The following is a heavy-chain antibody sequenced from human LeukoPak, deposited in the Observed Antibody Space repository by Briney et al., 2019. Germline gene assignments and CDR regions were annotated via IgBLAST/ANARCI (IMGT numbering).Heavy chain of an antibody. V-gene: IGHV3-66*01. D-gene: IGHD5-24*01. CDR3: ARDRRDGYCLGH. CDR2: IYSGGTT. CDR1: GFTVSSNY. J-gene: IGHJ4*02. Sequence: GGSLRLSCAASGFTVSSNYMSWVRQAPGKGLEWVSVIYSGGTTYYADSVKGRVTISRDSSKNTLYLQMNSLRAEDTAVYYCARDRRDGYCLGHWGQGTLVTVSS.